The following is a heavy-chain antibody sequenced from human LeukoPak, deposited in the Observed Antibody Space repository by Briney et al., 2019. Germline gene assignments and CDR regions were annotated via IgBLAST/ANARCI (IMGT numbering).Heavy chain of an antibody. CDR3: AKGFYDNSAFGVFDI. CDR1: GFTVSSNS. CDR2: IYSGGST. V-gene: IGHV3-53*01. Sequence: PGGSLSLSCAASGFTVSSNSRSWVRQPPGKGLEWVPCIYSGGSTHYADSVKGRFTISRDNSTSTLYLQMNSLRAEDTAVYYCAKGFYDNSAFGVFDIWGQGTMVTVSS. D-gene: IGHD3-22*01. J-gene: IGHJ3*02.